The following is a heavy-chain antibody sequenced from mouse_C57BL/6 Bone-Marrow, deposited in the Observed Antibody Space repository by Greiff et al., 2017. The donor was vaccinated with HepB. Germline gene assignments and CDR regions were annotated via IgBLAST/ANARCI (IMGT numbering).Heavy chain of an antibody. J-gene: IGHJ1*03. CDR3: ARAGLWYFDV. V-gene: IGHV5-4*01. Sequence: EVQVVESGGGLVKPGGSLKLSCAASGFTFSSYAMSWVRQTPEKRLEWVATISDGGSYTYYPDNVKGRFTISRDNAKNNLYLQMSHLKSEDTAMYYCARAGLWYFDVWGTGTTVTVSS. CDR2: ISDGGSYT. CDR1: GFTFSSYA.